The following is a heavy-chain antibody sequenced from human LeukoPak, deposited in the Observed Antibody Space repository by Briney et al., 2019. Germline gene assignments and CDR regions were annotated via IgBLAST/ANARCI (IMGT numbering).Heavy chain of an antibody. CDR2: INPNSGGT. D-gene: IGHD3-3*01. J-gene: IGHJ6*02. Sequence: AASVKVSCKASGYTFTGYYMHWVRQAPGQGLEWMGWINPNSGGTNYAQKFQGRVTMTRDTSISTAYMELSRLRSDDTAVYYCASFSGIRFLEWLSHPGMDVWGQGTTVTVSS. V-gene: IGHV1-2*02. CDR3: ASFSGIRFLEWLSHPGMDV. CDR1: GYTFTGYY.